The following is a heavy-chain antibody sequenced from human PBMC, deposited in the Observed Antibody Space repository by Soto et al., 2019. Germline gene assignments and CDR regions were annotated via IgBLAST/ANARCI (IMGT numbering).Heavy chain of an antibody. D-gene: IGHD6-6*01. Sequence: PSQTLSLTCAISGDSVSSNNNGWNWIRQSPSRGLEWLGGTYYRSKWHNDYAISVRSRITINPDTSKNQFSLQLNSVTPEDTAVYYCARDRRSIAPRPLDYWGQGTLVTVSS. CDR3: ARDRRSIAPRPLDY. J-gene: IGHJ4*02. CDR1: GDSVSSNNNG. CDR2: TYYRSKWHN. V-gene: IGHV6-1*01.